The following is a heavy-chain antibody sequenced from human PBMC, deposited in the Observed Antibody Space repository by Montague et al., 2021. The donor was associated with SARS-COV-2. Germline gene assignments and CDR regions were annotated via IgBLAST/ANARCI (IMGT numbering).Heavy chain of an antibody. Sequence: SETLSLTCTVSGGSVNSGGYYWSWIRQPPGKGLAWIGTIYYSGTSNYNPSLKSRVTISVYTSNNQFSLKLSSVTAADTAVYYCARDRPADYYDDYETAGYSYYYGMDVWGQGTTVTASS. D-gene: IGHD4-17*01. V-gene: IGHV4-61*08. CDR1: GGSVNSGGYY. CDR2: IYYSGTS. J-gene: IGHJ6*02. CDR3: ARDRPADYYDDYETAGYSYYYGMDV.